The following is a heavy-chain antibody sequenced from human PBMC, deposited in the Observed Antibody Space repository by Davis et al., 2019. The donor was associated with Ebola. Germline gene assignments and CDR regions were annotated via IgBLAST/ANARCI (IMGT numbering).Heavy chain of an antibody. J-gene: IGHJ6*02. V-gene: IGHV4-59*01. Sequence: SETLSLTCTVSGGSISSYYWSWIRQPPGKGLEWMGYIYYSGSTNYNPSLKSRVTISVDTSKNQFSLKLSSVTAADTAVYYCAGGIWFGELIYYYYGMDVWGQGTTVTVSS. D-gene: IGHD3-10*01. CDR3: AGGIWFGELIYYYYGMDV. CDR2: IYYSGST. CDR1: GGSISSYY.